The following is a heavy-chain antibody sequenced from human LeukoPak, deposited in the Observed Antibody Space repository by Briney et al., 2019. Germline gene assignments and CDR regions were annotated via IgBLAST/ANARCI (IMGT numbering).Heavy chain of an antibody. CDR3: ARAMVRGVLPEYYFDY. D-gene: IGHD3-10*01. J-gene: IGHJ4*02. CDR1: GYTFTGYY. CDR2: IIPILGIA. V-gene: IGHV1-69*04. Sequence: GASVKVSCKASGYTFTGYYMHWVRQAPGQGLEWMGRIIPILGIANYAQKFQGRVTITADKSTSTAYMELSSLRSEDTAVYYCARAMVRGVLPEYYFDYWGQGTLVTVSS.